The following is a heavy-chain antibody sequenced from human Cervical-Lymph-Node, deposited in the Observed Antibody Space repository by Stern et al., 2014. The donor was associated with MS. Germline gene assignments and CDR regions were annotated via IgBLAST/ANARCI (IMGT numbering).Heavy chain of an antibody. V-gene: IGHV4-59*01. D-gene: IGHD3-22*01. J-gene: IGHJ4*02. Sequence: QVQLQESGPGLVKPSETLSLTCTVSGGAITSYYWSWIRQPPGKGLEWIGYIYSSGSTNYNPSLKSRVTMSVDTSKNQFSLNLSSVTAADTAVYYRARNFRPPVNYYDALVYWGQGTLVTVSS. CDR2: IYSSGST. CDR1: GGAITSYY. CDR3: ARNFRPPVNYYDALVY.